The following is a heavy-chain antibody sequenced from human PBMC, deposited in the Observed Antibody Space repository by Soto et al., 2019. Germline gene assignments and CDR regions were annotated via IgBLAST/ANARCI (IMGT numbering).Heavy chain of an antibody. V-gene: IGHV5-51*01. D-gene: IGHD2-21*01. CDR3: AFVGRSTYNWFDP. CDR1: GYIFTSYW. Sequence: GESLKISCKGSGYIFTSYWIGWVRQMPGKGLEWMGIIYPGDSDTRYSPSFQGQVTISADKSISTAYLQWSSLKASDTAMYYCAFVGRSTYNWFDPWGQGTGVTVSA. CDR2: IYPGDSDT. J-gene: IGHJ5*02.